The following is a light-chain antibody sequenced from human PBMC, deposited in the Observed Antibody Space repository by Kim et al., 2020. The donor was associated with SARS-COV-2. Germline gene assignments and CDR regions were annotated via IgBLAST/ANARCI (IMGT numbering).Light chain of an antibody. CDR1: SSNIGNNY. Sequence: GQKVTIACSGSSSNIGNNYVAWYQQLPGTAPKLLIYDNNKRPSGMPDRVSGSKSGTSATLGITGLQTGDEADYYCGTWDSSLSAVVFGGGTQLTVL. CDR2: DNN. CDR3: GTWDSSLSAVV. J-gene: IGLJ2*01. V-gene: IGLV1-51*01.